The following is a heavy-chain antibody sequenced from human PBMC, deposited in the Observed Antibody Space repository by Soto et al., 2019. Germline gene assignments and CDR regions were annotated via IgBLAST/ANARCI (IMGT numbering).Heavy chain of an antibody. CDR3: AGYQNFFDSSGCYDD. J-gene: IGHJ4*02. D-gene: IGHD3-22*01. CDR2: ISPYNGNT. CDR1: GYTFVSYG. Sequence: QIQLVQSAAEVKKPGASVKVSCKTSGYTFVSYGISWVRQAPGQGLEWMGWISPYNGNTNFAQRFRGRVTLTTDTSTDIVYMDMWSLKSDDTAVYYCAGYQNFFDSSGCYDDWGQGTVITVSS. V-gene: IGHV1-18*04.